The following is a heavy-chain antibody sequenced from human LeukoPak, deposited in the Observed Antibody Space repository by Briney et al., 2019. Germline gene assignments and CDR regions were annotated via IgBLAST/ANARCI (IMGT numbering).Heavy chain of an antibody. V-gene: IGHV4-39*01. D-gene: IGHD6-6*01. CDR2: IYYSGST. Sequence: SETLSLTCTVSDGSISSSSYYWGWIHQPPGKGLEWIGSIYYSGSTYYNPSLKSRVTISVDTSKNQFSLKLSSVTATDTAVYYCARLWALGQLGHQFDYWGQGTLVTVSS. J-gene: IGHJ4*02. CDR3: ARLWALGQLGHQFDY. CDR1: DGSISSSSYY.